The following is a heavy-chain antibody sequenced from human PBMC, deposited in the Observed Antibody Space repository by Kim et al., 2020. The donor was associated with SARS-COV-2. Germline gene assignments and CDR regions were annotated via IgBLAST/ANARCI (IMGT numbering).Heavy chain of an antibody. V-gene: IGHV5-51*01. J-gene: IGHJ3*02. CDR2: IYPGDSDT. D-gene: IGHD6-19*01. CDR3: ARHNGQWAFDI. CDR1: GYSFATYW. Sequence: GESLKISCKGSGYSFATYWIGWVRQMPGKGLGWMGIIYPGDSDTRYSPSFQGQVTFSADKSISTAYLQWSSLKASDTAMYFCARHNGQWAFDIWGQGTMVTVSS.